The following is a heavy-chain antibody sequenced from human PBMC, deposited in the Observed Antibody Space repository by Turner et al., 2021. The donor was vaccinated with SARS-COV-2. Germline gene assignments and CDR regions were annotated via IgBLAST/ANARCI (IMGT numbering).Heavy chain of an antibody. J-gene: IGHJ4*02. V-gene: IGHV1-18*01. CDR3: ARGYGYYDSSGYYYLDY. Sequence: QVQLVQSGAEVKKPGASVKVSCKASGYTFTSYGISWVRQAPGEGLEWRGWISAYNGNTNDAQKLQGRVTMTTDTSTSTAYMELRSLRSDDTAVYYCARGYGYYDSSGYYYLDYWGQGTLVTVSS. CDR2: ISAYNGNT. D-gene: IGHD3-22*01. CDR1: GYTFTSYG.